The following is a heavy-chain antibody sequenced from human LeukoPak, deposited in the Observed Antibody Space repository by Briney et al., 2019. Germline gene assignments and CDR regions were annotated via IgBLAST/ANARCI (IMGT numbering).Heavy chain of an antibody. D-gene: IGHD1-14*01. Sequence: SETLSLTCAVYGGSFSGYYWSWIRQPPGKGLEWIGEIKHSGSTNYNPSRKSRVTRSVDTSKNQFSLKLSSVTAADTAVYYCARTPSLYNPSSSVQHFDYWGQGTLVTVSS. CDR1: GGSFSGYY. V-gene: IGHV4-34*01. CDR2: IKHSGST. J-gene: IGHJ4*02. CDR3: ARTPSLYNPSSSVQHFDY.